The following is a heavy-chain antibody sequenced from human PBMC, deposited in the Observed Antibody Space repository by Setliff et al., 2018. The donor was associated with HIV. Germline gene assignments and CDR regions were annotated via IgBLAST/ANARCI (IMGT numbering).Heavy chain of an antibody. CDR1: GDSISSGSYF. D-gene: IGHD5-12*01. CDR2: VIQSGST. CDR3: AKDSKFFPVPDRSGYMDY. Sequence: SETLSLTCSVSGDSISSGSYFWTWIRQPPGKGLEWIGEVIQSGSTNYNPSLKSRVTISVDTSKNQFSLKLSSVTAADTAVYYCAKDSKFFPVPDRSGYMDYWGQGTPVTVSS. V-gene: IGHV4-39*07. J-gene: IGHJ4*02.